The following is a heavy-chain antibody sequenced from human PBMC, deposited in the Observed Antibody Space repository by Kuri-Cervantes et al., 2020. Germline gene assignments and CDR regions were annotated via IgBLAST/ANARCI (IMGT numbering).Heavy chain of an antibody. CDR1: GFTFRNYA. CDR3: ARDEGSGSHYKVLLY. Sequence: GESLKISCAASGFTFRNYAMNWVRQAPGKGPEWIALISGAGETILYADSVKGRFTISRDNSRNTLYLQMNSLRAEDTAVYSCARDEGSGSHYKVLLYWGQGALVTVSS. CDR2: ISGAGETI. V-gene: IGHV3-23*01. D-gene: IGHD3-10*01. J-gene: IGHJ4*02.